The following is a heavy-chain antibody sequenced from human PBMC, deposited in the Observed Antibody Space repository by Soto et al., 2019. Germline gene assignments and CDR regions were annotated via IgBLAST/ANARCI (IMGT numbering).Heavy chain of an antibody. CDR3: ARVPSQQLVPPPFDY. V-gene: IGHV3-30-3*01. CDR1: GFTFSSYA. CDR2: ISYDGGNK. D-gene: IGHD6-6*01. J-gene: IGHJ4*02. Sequence: QVQLVESGGGVVQPGRSLRLSCAASGFTFSSYAMHWVRQAPGKGLEWVAVISYDGGNKYYADSVKGRFTISRDNSKNALYLQMNSLRAEDTAVYYCARVPSQQLVPPPFDYWGQGTLVTVPS.